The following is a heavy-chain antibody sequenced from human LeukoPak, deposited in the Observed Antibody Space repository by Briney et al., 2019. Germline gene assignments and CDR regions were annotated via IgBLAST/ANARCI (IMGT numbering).Heavy chain of an antibody. D-gene: IGHD3-10*01. Sequence: GGSLRLSCAAFGLTFSDYAMSWVRQAPGKGLEWVSGISDRGSSTYYADSVKGRFTISRDNSKNTLSLQMNSLRVEDTAVYYCAHIYYHGSGSYGDYWGQGTLVTVSS. CDR1: GLTFSDYA. CDR3: AHIYYHGSGSYGDY. J-gene: IGHJ4*02. CDR2: ISDRGSST. V-gene: IGHV3-23*01.